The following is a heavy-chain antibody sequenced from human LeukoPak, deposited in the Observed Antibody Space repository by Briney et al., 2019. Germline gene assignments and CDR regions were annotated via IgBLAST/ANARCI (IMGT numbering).Heavy chain of an antibody. D-gene: IGHD3-3*01. CDR2: ISSSSSTI. CDR3: ARDSSYYDFWSGYDAFDI. V-gene: IGHV3-48*01. Sequence: GGSLRLSCAASGFTFSSYSMNWVRQAPGKGLEWVSYISSSSSTIYYADSVKGRFTISRDNAKNSLYLQMNSLRAEDAAVYYCARDSSYYDFWSGYDAFDIWGQGTMVTVSS. J-gene: IGHJ3*02. CDR1: GFTFSSYS.